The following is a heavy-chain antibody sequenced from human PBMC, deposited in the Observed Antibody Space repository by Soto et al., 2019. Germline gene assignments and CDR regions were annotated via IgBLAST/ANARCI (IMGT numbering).Heavy chain of an antibody. CDR1: GFTVSSNY. J-gene: IGHJ4*02. Sequence: PGESLRLSCVVSGFTVSSNYMSWVRQAPGKGLEWVSVIYSGGSTYYADSVKGRFTISRDHSNNTLFLQMNSLRADDTAVYYCAREPYDSSGYPVGYFDYWGPGTLVTVSS. V-gene: IGHV3-53*01. CDR3: AREPYDSSGYPVGYFDY. D-gene: IGHD3-22*01. CDR2: IYSGGST.